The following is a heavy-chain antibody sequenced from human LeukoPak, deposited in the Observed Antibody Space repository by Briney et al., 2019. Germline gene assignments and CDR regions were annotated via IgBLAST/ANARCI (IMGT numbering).Heavy chain of an antibody. CDR1: GFTVSSNY. V-gene: IGHV3-53*01. CDR3: ARLRTGTMDV. Sequence: GGSLRLSCAASGFTVSSNYTSWVRQAPGKGLEWVSVIYSGGSTYYADSVKGRFTISRDNSKNTLYLQMNSLRAEDTAVYYCARLRTGTMDVWGKGTTVTISS. D-gene: IGHD1-1*01. CDR2: IYSGGST. J-gene: IGHJ6*04.